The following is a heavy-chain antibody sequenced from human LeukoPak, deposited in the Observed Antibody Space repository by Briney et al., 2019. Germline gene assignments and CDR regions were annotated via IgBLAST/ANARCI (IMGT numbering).Heavy chain of an antibody. V-gene: IGHV3-13*01. D-gene: IGHD6-13*01. CDR1: GFTVSGSD. J-gene: IGHJ4*02. Sequence: GGSLRLSCAASGFTVSGSDMHWVRQIIGKGLEWVSTITIAGVTYYPGSVKGRFIISRENAKNSLFLQMNSLRAGDTAVYYCARARHREGYKNTWYENWGQGTLVTVSS. CDR3: ARARHREGYKNTWYEN. CDR2: ITIAGVT.